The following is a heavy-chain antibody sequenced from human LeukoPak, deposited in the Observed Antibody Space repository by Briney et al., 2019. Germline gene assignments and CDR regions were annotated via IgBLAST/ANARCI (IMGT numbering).Heavy chain of an antibody. D-gene: IGHD6-19*01. J-gene: IGHJ4*02. Sequence: PGGSLRLSCAASGFTFSSYTMNWVRQAPGKGLEWVSSISSSSAYYADSVKGRSTISRDNAKNSLYLQMNSLRAEDTAVYYCARDPTWNSGWDFDYWGQGTLVTVSS. CDR2: ISSSSA. CDR3: ARDPTWNSGWDFDY. CDR1: GFTFSSYT. V-gene: IGHV3-21*01.